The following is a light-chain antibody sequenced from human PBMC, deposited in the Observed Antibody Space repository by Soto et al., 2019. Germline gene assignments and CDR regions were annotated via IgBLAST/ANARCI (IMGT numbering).Light chain of an antibody. Sequence: QSALTQPASLSGSPGQSITISCTGTSSDVGGYNYVSWYQQHPGKAPKLMIYDVSNRPSGVSNRFSASKSGNTASLTISGLQAEDEADYYCSSYTSSSTNVFGTGTKLTVL. CDR2: DVS. V-gene: IGLV2-14*01. J-gene: IGLJ1*01. CDR1: SSDVGGYNY. CDR3: SSYTSSSTNV.